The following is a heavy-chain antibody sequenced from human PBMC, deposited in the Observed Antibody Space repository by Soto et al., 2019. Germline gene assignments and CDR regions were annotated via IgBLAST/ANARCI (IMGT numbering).Heavy chain of an antibody. CDR3: ARVRVVVYYYYYGMDV. V-gene: IGHV4-34*01. CDR1: GGSFSGYY. Sequence: SETLSLTCAVYGGSFSGYYWSWIRQPPWKGLEWIGEINHSGSTNYNPSLKSRVTISVDTSKNQFSLKLSSVTAADTAVYYCARVRVVVYYYYYGMDVWGQGTTVTVSS. D-gene: IGHD2-15*01. J-gene: IGHJ6*02. CDR2: INHSGST.